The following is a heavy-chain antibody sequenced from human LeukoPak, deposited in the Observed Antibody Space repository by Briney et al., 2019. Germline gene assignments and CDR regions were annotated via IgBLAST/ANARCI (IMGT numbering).Heavy chain of an antibody. Sequence: SETLSLTCTVSGGSISSSSYYWGWIRQPPGKGLEWIGSIYYSGSTYYNPSLKSRVTISVDTSKNQFSLKLSSVTAADTAVYYCARSDIWGSYRFLDYWGQGTLVTVSS. D-gene: IGHD3-16*02. V-gene: IGHV4-39*01. CDR2: IYYSGST. J-gene: IGHJ4*02. CDR1: GGSISSSSYY. CDR3: ARSDIWGSYRFLDY.